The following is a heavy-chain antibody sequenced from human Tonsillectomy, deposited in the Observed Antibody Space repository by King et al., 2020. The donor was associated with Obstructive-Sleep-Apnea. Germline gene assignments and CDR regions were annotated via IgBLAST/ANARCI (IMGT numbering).Heavy chain of an antibody. Sequence: VQLVQSGAEVKKPGESLRISCKGSGYSFTNYWINWVRQMPGKGLEWMGRIDPSDSYTNYSPSFQGHVTISADKSISTAYLQWSSLKASDTAMYYCASTESYYYDSSGYSPPFDYWGQGTLVTVSS. CDR1: GYSFTNYW. V-gene: IGHV5-10-1*03. CDR3: ASTESYYYDSSGYSPPFDY. CDR2: IDPSDSYT. D-gene: IGHD3-22*01. J-gene: IGHJ4*02.